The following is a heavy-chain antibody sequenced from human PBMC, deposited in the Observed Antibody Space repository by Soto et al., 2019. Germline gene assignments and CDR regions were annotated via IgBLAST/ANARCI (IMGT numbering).Heavy chain of an antibody. Sequence: LSLTCTVSGGSFSGYFWTCIRQPPGKGLEWLAEINHSGITNYNPSVESRVSMSVDTSKNQFSLRLYSVTAADTAVYYCVRGPYNYNSRYFDYWGQGTLVTVSS. V-gene: IGHV4-34*01. CDR2: INHSGIT. CDR1: GGSFSGYF. D-gene: IGHD1-1*01. CDR3: VRGPYNYNSRYFDY. J-gene: IGHJ4*02.